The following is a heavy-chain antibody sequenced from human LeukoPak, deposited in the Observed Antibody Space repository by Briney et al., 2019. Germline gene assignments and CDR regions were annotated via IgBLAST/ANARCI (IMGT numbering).Heavy chain of an antibody. D-gene: IGHD2-15*01. CDR2: IIHSGST. CDR1: GGSFSGYH. V-gene: IGHV4-34*12. Sequence: SETPSLTCAVYGGSFSGYHWSWIRQPPGKGLEWIGEIIHSGSTNYNPSLKSRVTISLDTSKNQFSLKLSSVTAADTAVYYCARNVPVVVAATKSGDWFDPWGQGTLVTVSS. J-gene: IGHJ5*02. CDR3: ARNVPVVVAATKSGDWFDP.